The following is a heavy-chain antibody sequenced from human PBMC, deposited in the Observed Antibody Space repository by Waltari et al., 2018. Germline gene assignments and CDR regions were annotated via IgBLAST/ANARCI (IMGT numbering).Heavy chain of an antibody. CDR1: GFTFSSYA. D-gene: IGHD5-18*01. CDR2: ISYDGSNK. Sequence: QVQLVESGGGVVQPGRSLRLSCAASGFTFSSYAMHWVRQAPGKGLEWVAVISYDGSNKYYENSVKGRFTISRDNSKNTLYLQMNSLRAEDTAVYYCARDQADTAMVDYWGQGTLVTVSS. J-gene: IGHJ4*02. CDR3: ARDQADTAMVDY. V-gene: IGHV3-30*04.